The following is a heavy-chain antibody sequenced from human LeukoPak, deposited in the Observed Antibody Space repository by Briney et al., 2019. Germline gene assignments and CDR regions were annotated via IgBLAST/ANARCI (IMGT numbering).Heavy chain of an antibody. J-gene: IGHJ4*02. D-gene: IGHD6-19*01. CDR1: GDSFTSVTDY. Sequence: PETLSLTCTVSGDSFTSVTDYWAWIRQPPGKGLEWIATGDYSGGTYYNPSLESRVAISADMSKNQISLQLTSVTGADTAVYYCAGERGEEYSSGWYKTNFFYNWGQGVRVTVSS. CDR2: GDYSGGT. V-gene: IGHV4-39*07. CDR3: AGERGEEYSSGWYKTNFFYN.